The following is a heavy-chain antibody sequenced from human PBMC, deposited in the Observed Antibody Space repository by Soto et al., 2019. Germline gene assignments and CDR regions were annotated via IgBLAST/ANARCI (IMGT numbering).Heavy chain of an antibody. CDR3: ARREGIAAAGTWFDP. V-gene: IGHV4-4*02. CDR1: GGSISSSNW. CDR2: IYHSGST. J-gene: IGHJ5*02. D-gene: IGHD6-13*01. Sequence: QVQLQESGPGLVKPSWTLSLTCAVSGGSISSSNWWSWVRQPPGKGLEWIGEIYHSGSTNYNPSLKSRVTISVDKSKRQFALKLSSVTAADTAVYYCARREGIAAAGTWFDPWGQGTLVTVSS.